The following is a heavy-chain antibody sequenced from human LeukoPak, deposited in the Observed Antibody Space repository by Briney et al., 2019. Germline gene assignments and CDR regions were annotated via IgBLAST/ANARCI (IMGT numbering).Heavy chain of an antibody. Sequence: GGSLRLSCAASGFTFSIYAMSWVRQAPGKGLEWVSPISISGGTTYYADSVKGRFTISRENSKSTLYLQMNSLRADDTAVYYCANEIRPNDYWGQGTLVTVSS. CDR2: ISISGGTT. D-gene: IGHD4-17*01. CDR3: ANEIRPNDY. V-gene: IGHV3-23*01. CDR1: GFTFSIYA. J-gene: IGHJ4*02.